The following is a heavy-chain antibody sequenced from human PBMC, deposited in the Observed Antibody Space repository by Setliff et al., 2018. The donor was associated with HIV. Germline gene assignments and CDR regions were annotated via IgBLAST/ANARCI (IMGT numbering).Heavy chain of an antibody. Sequence: SETLSLTCTVSGGSISSYYWSWIRQPPGKGLEWIGYIYYRGNTYYNPSLKRRVTISVDTSKNQFSLKLDSVTAADTAVYYCARYNSIWKNLDYWGQGALVTVSS. D-gene: IGHD1-20*01. CDR3: ARYNSIWKNLDY. CDR1: GGSISSYY. CDR2: IYYRGNT. J-gene: IGHJ4*02. V-gene: IGHV4-59*12.